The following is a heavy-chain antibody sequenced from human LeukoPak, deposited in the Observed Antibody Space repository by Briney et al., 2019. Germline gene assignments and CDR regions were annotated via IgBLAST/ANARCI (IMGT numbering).Heavy chain of an antibody. Sequence: ASVKVSCKVSGYTLTELSMHWVRQAPGKGLEWMGGFDPEDGESIYAQKFQGRVTMTEDTSTDTAYMELSSLRSEDTAVYYCARRGSSGWYLDAFDIWGQGTMVTVTS. CDR2: FDPEDGES. CDR3: ARRGSSGWYLDAFDI. CDR1: GYTLTELS. J-gene: IGHJ3*02. V-gene: IGHV1-24*01. D-gene: IGHD6-19*01.